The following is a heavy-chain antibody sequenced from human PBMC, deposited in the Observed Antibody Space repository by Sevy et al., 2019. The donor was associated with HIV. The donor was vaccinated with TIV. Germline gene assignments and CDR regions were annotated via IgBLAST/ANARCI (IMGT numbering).Heavy chain of an antibody. CDR2: ISDDGSNK. D-gene: IGHD6-19*01. V-gene: IGHV3-30*04. CDR1: GFTLSSYA. CDR3: ARVMAGMSAYYYYGMDV. J-gene: IGHJ6*02. Sequence: GGSLRLSCAASGFTLSSYAMHWVRQAPGKGLEWVAVISDDGSNKYYAYSVKGRFTISRDNSKNTLYLQMNSLRAEDTAVYYCARVMAGMSAYYYYGMDVWGQGTTVTVSS.